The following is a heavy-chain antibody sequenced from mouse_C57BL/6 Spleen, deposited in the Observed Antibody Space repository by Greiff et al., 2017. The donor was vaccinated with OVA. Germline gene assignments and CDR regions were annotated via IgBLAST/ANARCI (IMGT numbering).Heavy chain of an antibody. V-gene: IGHV1-75*01. Sequence: QVQLQQSGPELVKPGASVKISCKASGYTFTDYYINWVKQRPGQGLEWIGWIFPGSGSTYYNEKFKGKATLTVDKSSSTAYLLLSSLTSEDSAVYYCARRAFITTVEGYAMDYWGQGTSVTVSS. CDR1: GYTFTDYY. D-gene: IGHD1-1*01. CDR3: ARRAFITTVEGYAMDY. CDR2: IFPGSGST. J-gene: IGHJ4*01.